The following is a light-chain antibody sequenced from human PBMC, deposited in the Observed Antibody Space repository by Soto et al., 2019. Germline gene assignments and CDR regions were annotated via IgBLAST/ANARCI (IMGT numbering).Light chain of an antibody. CDR2: DAS. CDR3: QQFEGSLWT. CDR1: QSVSGSY. Sequence: EIVMTQSPGTLSLSPGEVATLSCRASQSVSGSYLAWYQQKPGQAPRLVIYDASSRATGIPDRFSGSGSGTDFTLTISRLEAEDFAVYYCQQFEGSLWTFGQGTKVDIK. V-gene: IGKV3-20*01. J-gene: IGKJ1*01.